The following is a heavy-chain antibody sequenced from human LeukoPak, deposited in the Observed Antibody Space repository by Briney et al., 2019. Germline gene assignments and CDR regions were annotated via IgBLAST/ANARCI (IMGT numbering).Heavy chain of an antibody. CDR1: GGTFSSYA. CDR2: IIPIFGTA. CDR3: ARDALPYSSSWYRNYYYYGMDV. Sequence: SVKVSCKASGGTFSSYAISWVRQAPGQGLEWMGGIIPIFGTANYAQKFQGRVTITADESTSTAYMELSSLRSEDTAVYYCARDALPYSSSWYRNYYYYGMDVWGQGTTVTVSS. J-gene: IGHJ6*02. V-gene: IGHV1-69*13. D-gene: IGHD6-13*01.